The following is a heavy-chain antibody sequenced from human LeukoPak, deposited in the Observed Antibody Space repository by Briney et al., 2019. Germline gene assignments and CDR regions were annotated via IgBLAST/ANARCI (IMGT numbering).Heavy chain of an antibody. CDR1: GFTFSDFY. Sequence: GGSLRLSCAASGFTFSDFYMSWIRQAPGKGLEWVSYISSSSTSIYYADSVEGRFTISRDNAKNSQYLEMNNLRAEDTAVYYCAREAVGYRGLDYWGQGTLVTVSS. CDR2: ISSSSTSI. V-gene: IGHV3-11*01. CDR3: AREAVGYRGLDY. J-gene: IGHJ4*02. D-gene: IGHD1-26*01.